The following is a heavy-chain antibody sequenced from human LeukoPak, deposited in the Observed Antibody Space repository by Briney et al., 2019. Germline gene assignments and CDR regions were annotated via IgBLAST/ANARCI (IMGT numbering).Heavy chain of an antibody. J-gene: IGHJ3*02. Sequence: GGSLRLSCAASGFTFGDYAMNWGRQAPGKGLEWVSGISWDSRTINYADSVRGRFTISRDNAKSSLYLQMNSLRPEDTALYYCAKASTSYGYKDDASDIWGQGTMVTVSS. V-gene: IGHV3-9*01. CDR1: GFTFGDYA. CDR3: AKASTSYGYKDDASDI. D-gene: IGHD3-16*01. CDR2: ISWDSRTI.